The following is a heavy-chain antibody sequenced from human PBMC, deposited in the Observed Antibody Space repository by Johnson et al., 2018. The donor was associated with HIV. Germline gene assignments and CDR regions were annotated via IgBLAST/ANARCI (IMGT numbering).Heavy chain of an antibody. D-gene: IGHD3-3*01. CDR3: AKDWSVLEWLSLHAFDI. V-gene: IGHV3-30*18. CDR1: GFTFDDYA. J-gene: IGHJ3*02. Sequence: QVQLVESGGGVVRPGGSLRLSCAASGFTFDDYAMHWVRQAPGKGLEWVAVISYDGSNKYYADSVKGRFTISRDNSKNTLYLQMNSLRAEDTAVYYCAKDWSVLEWLSLHAFDIWGQGTMVTVSS. CDR2: ISYDGSNK.